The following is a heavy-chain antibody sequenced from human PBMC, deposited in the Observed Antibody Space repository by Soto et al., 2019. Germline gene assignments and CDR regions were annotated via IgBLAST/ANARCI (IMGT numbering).Heavy chain of an antibody. Sequence: SETLSLTCTVSGGSISSGGYYWSWIRQHPGKGLEWIGYIYYSGSTYYNPSLKSRVTISVDTSKNQFSLKLSSVTAADTAVYYCARTNCGGDCYRPYYSYYGMDVWGQGTTVT. CDR3: ARTNCGGDCYRPYYSYYGMDV. D-gene: IGHD2-21*02. CDR1: GGSISSGGYY. J-gene: IGHJ6*02. CDR2: IYYSGST. V-gene: IGHV4-31*03.